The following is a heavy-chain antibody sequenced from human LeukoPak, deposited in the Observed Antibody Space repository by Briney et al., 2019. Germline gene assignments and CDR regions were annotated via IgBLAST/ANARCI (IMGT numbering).Heavy chain of an antibody. Sequence: GASVKVSCKASGYTFTSYDINWVRQATGQGLEWMRWMNPNSGNTGYAQKFQGRVTMTRNTSISTAYMELSSLRSEDTAVYYCARGEQWLVPENYYYYYGMDVWGQGTTVTVSS. V-gene: IGHV1-8*01. CDR3: ARGEQWLVPENYYYYYGMDV. J-gene: IGHJ6*02. CDR1: GYTFTSYD. CDR2: MNPNSGNT. D-gene: IGHD6-19*01.